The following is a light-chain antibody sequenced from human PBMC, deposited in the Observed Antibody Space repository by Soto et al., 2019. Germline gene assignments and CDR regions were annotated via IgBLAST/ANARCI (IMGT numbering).Light chain of an antibody. CDR2: AAS. J-gene: IGKJ1*01. V-gene: IGKV1-39*01. CDR3: QQTYSTPRT. CDR1: QTISSY. Sequence: DIQMTQSPSSLSASVGDRVTMTCRASQTISSYLNWYQQKPGKAPNHLLYAASSLQSGVPSRFSDSRSETQFTLTINSLQPEDFAIYYCQQTYSTPRTFGQGTKVEIK.